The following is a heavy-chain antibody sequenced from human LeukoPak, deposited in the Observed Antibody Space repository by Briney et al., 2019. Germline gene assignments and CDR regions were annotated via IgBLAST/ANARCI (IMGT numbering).Heavy chain of an antibody. Sequence: SETLSLTCTVSGGSISSGYYWGWFWQPPGKGLQWIGTIYHSGLTYYNPSLKSRVTISVDTSKNQFSLNLSSVTASDTAVYYCARLTMAGSIGYWGQGILVTVSS. V-gene: IGHV4-38-2*02. D-gene: IGHD6-19*01. CDR3: ARLTMAGSIGY. J-gene: IGHJ4*02. CDR2: IYHSGLT. CDR1: GGSISSGYY.